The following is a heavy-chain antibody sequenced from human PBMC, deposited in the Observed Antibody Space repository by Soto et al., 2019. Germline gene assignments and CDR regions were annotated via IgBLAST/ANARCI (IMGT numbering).Heavy chain of an antibody. D-gene: IGHD6-19*01. Sequence: EVQLLESGGGLVQPGGSLRLSCGASEFTFSSFAMSWVRQAPGKGLEGVSAISGSGGTTHYADSVKGRFTLSRDNSKNTLYLQMNSLRAEDTAIYYCARVAGYSSGWIDLDYWGQGTLVTVSS. CDR3: ARVAGYSSGWIDLDY. J-gene: IGHJ4*02. CDR2: ISGSGGTT. CDR1: EFTFSSFA. V-gene: IGHV3-23*01.